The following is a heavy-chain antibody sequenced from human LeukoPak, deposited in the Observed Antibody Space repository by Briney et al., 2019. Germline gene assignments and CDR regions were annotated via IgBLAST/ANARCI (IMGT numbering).Heavy chain of an antibody. CDR1: GFTFSNYA. CDR2: ISHDGKER. Sequence: GGSLRLSCVASGFTFSNYAMHWVRQAPGKGLEWAVVISHDGKERYYGGPAKGRFTISRDNAKNSLYLQMNSLRAEDTAVYYCAGAIVNVYWGQGTLVTVSS. D-gene: IGHD1-1*01. CDR3: AGAIVNVY. J-gene: IGHJ4*02. V-gene: IGHV3-30*03.